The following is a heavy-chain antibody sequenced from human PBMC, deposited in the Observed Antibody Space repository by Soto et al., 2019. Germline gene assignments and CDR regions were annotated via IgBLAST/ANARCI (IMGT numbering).Heavy chain of an antibody. CDR2: MNPNSGNT. J-gene: IGHJ6*01. Sequence: ASVKVSCKASGYTFTSYDINSVRQATGQGLEWIGWMNPNSGNTGYAQKFKGRVTMTRNTSISPPYMELSSLRSEDTAVYYCARGQMTIFGVLIRYYYYGMEVGGQGTTVNVSS. V-gene: IGHV1-8*01. D-gene: IGHD3-3*01. CDR3: ARGQMTIFGVLIRYYYYGMEV. CDR1: GYTFTSYD.